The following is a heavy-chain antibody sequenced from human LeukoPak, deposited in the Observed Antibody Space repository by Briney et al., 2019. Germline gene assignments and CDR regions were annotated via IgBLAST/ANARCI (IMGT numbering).Heavy chain of an antibody. CDR1: GGTFSSYA. CDR3: ARCPRLWFSLRAFSFDY. V-gene: IGHV1-18*01. D-gene: IGHD5-18*01. J-gene: IGHJ4*02. Sequence: ASVKVSCKASGGTFSSYAISWVRQAPGQGLEWMGWISAYNGNTNYAQKLQGRVTMTTDTSTSTAYMELRSLRSDDTAVYYCARCPRLWFSLRAFSFDYWGQGTLVTVSS. CDR2: ISAYNGNT.